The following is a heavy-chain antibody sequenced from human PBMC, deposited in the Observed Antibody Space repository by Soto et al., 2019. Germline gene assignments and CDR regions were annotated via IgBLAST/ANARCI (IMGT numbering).Heavy chain of an antibody. Sequence: SETLSLTCTVSGGSITSSSYYWGWIRQPPGKGLEWIGSIYYSGRAYYSPSLKSRVTISVDTSKNQFSLKLSSVTAADTAVYYCARSLWFGGLYGMDVWAQGTTVTVSS. V-gene: IGHV4-39*01. CDR1: GGSITSSSYY. D-gene: IGHD3-10*01. CDR2: IYYSGRA. CDR3: ARSLWFGGLYGMDV. J-gene: IGHJ6*02.